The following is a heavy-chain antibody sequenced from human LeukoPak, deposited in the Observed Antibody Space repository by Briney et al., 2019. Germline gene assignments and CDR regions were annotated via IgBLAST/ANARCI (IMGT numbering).Heavy chain of an antibody. V-gene: IGHV3-48*03. Sequence: PGGSLRLSCAASGFTFSSYEMNWVRQAPGKGLEWVSYISSNGSTIYYADSVKGRFTISRDNAKNSLYLQMNSLRAEDTAVYYCARVAVTATFDYWGQGTLVTVSS. CDR3: ARVAVTATFDY. J-gene: IGHJ4*02. CDR1: GFTFSSYE. CDR2: ISSNGSTI. D-gene: IGHD2-21*02.